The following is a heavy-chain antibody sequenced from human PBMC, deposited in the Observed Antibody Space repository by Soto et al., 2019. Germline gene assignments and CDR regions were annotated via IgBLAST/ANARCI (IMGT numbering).Heavy chain of an antibody. V-gene: IGHV4-31*03. Sequence: QVQLQESGPGLVKPSQTLSLTCTVSGGSISSGDYFRSWIRQHPGKGLEWIGYIYYSGSTYYNPSLKSRVTMSIDTSKNQFYLKLSSVTAADTAVYYCARWYYDSSGYRYYDYWGQGTLVNVSS. CDR1: GGSISSGDYF. CDR2: IYYSGST. CDR3: ARWYYDSSGYRYYDY. J-gene: IGHJ4*02. D-gene: IGHD3-22*01.